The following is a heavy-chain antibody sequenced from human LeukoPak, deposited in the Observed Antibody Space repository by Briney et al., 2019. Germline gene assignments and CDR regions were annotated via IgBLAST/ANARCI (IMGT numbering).Heavy chain of an antibody. CDR1: GYSISSGYY. V-gene: IGHV4-38-2*02. CDR3: ARGKRLTIFGVVIRRVFAFDI. D-gene: IGHD3-3*01. Sequence: PSETLSLTCTVSGYSISSGYYWGWIRQPPGKGLEWIGEINHSGSTNYNPSLKSRVTISVDTSKNQFSLKLSSVTAADTAVYYCARGKRLTIFGVVIRRVFAFDIWGQGTMVTVSS. CDR2: INHSGST. J-gene: IGHJ3*02.